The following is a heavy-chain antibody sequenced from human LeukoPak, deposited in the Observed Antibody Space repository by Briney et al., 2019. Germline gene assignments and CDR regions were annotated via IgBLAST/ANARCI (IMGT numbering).Heavy chain of an antibody. CDR3: ARQVDSTMALPDY. Sequence: GASVTVSFTASGYTFAIYGVTWVRQAPGQGLEWMGWISAYNGNTNYAQKLQGRVTMTTDTSTSTAYMELRSLRSDDTAVYYCARQVDSTMALPDYWGQGTLVTVSS. CDR2: ISAYNGNT. V-gene: IGHV1-18*01. J-gene: IGHJ4*02. D-gene: IGHD3-10*01. CDR1: GYTFAIYG.